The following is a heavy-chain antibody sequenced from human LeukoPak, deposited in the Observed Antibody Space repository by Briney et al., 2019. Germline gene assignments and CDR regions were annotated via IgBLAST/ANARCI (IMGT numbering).Heavy chain of an antibody. D-gene: IGHD3-10*01. V-gene: IGHV3-23*01. J-gene: IGHJ4*02. Sequence: GGSLRLSCAASGFTFSSYAMSWVRQAPGKGLEWVSAISGSGGSTYYADSVKGRFTISRDNSKNTLYLQMNSLRAEDTAVYYCAKNLQTGSYFREGIDYWGQGTLVTVSS. CDR3: AKNLQTGSYFREGIDY. CDR2: ISGSGGST. CDR1: GFTFSSYA.